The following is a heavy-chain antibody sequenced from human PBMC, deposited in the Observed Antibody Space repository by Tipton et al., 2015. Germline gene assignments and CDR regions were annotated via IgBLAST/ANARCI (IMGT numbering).Heavy chain of an antibody. D-gene: IGHD3-10*01. Sequence: TLSLTCNVSGASVTSGSFQWTWIRQPPGKRLEWIGYTFYSGSTNYNPSLKSRITISIDTSKNQFFLKLRSVTAADTAVYFCARDAGIYDNNGYDSWGRGTLVTVSS. J-gene: IGHJ4*02. CDR3: ARDAGIYDNNGYDS. CDR2: TFYSGST. V-gene: IGHV4-61*01. CDR1: GASVTSGSFQ.